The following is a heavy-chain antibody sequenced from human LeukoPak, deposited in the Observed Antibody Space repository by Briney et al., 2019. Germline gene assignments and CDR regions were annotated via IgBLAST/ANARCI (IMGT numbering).Heavy chain of an antibody. CDR3: ARHLYYYDSSGYCN. CDR2: IYYSGST. Sequence: PSETLSLTCTVSGGSISSSSYYWGWIRQPPGKGLEGIGSIYYSGSTYYNPSLKSRVTISVDTSKNQFSLKLSSVTAADTAVYYCARHLYYYDSSGYCNWGQGTLVTVSS. V-gene: IGHV4-39*01. D-gene: IGHD3-22*01. CDR1: GGSISSSSYY. J-gene: IGHJ4*02.